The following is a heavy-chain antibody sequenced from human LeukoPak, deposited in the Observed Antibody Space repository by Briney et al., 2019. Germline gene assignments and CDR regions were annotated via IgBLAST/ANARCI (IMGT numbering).Heavy chain of an antibody. D-gene: IGHD1-26*01. CDR2: INHSGST. J-gene: IGHJ3*02. V-gene: IGHV4-34*01. Sequence: PSETLSLTCAVYGGSFSGYYWSWIRQPPGKGLEWIGEINHSGSTNYNPSLKSRVTISVDKSKNQFYLKLSTVTAADTAVYYCARGWYSGSYPDAFDIWGQGTMVTVSS. CDR3: ARGWYSGSYPDAFDI. CDR1: GGSFSGYY.